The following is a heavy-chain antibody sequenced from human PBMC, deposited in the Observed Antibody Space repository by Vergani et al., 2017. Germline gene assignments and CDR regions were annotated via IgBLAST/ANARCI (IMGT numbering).Heavy chain of an antibody. Sequence: QVQLVESGGGLVTPGGSLRLSCAASGFTFSDYYMSWIRQAPGKGLEWVSYISSSGSTIYYADSMKGRFTISRYNAKNSLYLQMNSLRAEDTAVYYCARDLRIMATISYFDYWGQGTLVTVSS. D-gene: IGHD5-24*01. V-gene: IGHV3-11*01. CDR2: ISSSGSTI. CDR1: GFTFSDYY. J-gene: IGHJ4*02. CDR3: ARDLRIMATISYFDY.